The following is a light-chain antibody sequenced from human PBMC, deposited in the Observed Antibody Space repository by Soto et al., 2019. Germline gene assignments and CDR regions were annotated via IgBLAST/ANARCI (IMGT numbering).Light chain of an antibody. V-gene: IGKV3-20*01. CDR3: QHYNKWPLT. CDR1: QSVSNNY. CDR2: GAS. J-gene: IGKJ4*01. Sequence: EIVLTQSPGTLSLSPGERATLSCRASQSVSNNYLAWYQQKPGQAPRLLIYGASNRATGIPDRFSGSGSGTDFTLTISRLEPEDFAVYYCQHYNKWPLTFGGGTKVDIK.